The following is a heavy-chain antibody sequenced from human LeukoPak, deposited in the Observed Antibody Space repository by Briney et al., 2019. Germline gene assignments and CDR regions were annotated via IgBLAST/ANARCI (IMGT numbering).Heavy chain of an antibody. V-gene: IGHV3-48*01. Sequence: PGGSLRLSCAASGFTFSDYSMNWVRQAPGKGLEWISYISSSSSTIYYADSVKGRFTISRDNAKKSLYMQMNSLRAEDTAVYYCARGYYFYHMDGWGEGTTVTVSS. J-gene: IGHJ6*03. CDR2: ISSSSSTI. CDR1: GFTFSDYS. CDR3: ARGYYFYHMDG.